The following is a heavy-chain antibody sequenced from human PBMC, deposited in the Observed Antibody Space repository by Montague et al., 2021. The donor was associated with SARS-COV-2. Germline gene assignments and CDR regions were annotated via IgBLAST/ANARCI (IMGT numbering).Heavy chain of an antibody. Sequence: SETLSLTCAVEGGPLSTYYWSWVRQPPGKGLEWIGEIHPYGHTSYNPSLMSRVTLSLGTPSNPFSLKLTSVTAADTTVYYCARGLDHNKGVDYWGQGILVTVSS. D-gene: IGHD1-1*01. CDR3: ARGLDHNKGVDY. CDR1: GGPLSTYY. J-gene: IGHJ4*02. V-gene: IGHV4-34*01. CDR2: IHPYGHT.